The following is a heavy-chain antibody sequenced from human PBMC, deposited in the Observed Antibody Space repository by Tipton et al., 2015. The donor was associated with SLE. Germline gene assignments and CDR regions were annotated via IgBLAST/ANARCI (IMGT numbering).Heavy chain of an antibody. V-gene: IGHV4-39*07. J-gene: IGHJ5*01. CDR3: ARQIVKTDRGGELVRWFDP. CDR1: GGSISSYW. Sequence: TLSLTCTVSGGSISSYWWNWIRQSPGKGLEWIGSIYSIGSPYYNPSLKSRVTISKDTSKNQVSLRMNSVTAADTAVYYCARQIVKTDRGGELVRWFDPWGQGTLLTVSS. D-gene: IGHD2-8*02. CDR2: IYSIGSP.